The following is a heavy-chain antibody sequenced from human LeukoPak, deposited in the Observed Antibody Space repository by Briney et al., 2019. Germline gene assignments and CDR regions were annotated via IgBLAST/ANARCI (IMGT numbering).Heavy chain of an antibody. CDR3: AREAGYSVEVYVDY. D-gene: IGHD6-13*01. V-gene: IGHV3-30-3*01. Sequence: GGSLRFSCAASGFTFSSYAMHWVRQAPGKGLEWVAVISYDGSNKYYADSVKGRFTISRDNSKNTLYLQMNSLRAEDTAVYYCAREAGYSVEVYVDYWGQGTLVTVSS. CDR1: GFTFSSYA. CDR2: ISYDGSNK. J-gene: IGHJ4*02.